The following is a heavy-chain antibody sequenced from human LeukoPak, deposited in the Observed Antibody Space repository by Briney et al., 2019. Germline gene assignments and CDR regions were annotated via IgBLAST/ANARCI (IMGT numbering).Heavy chain of an antibody. J-gene: IGHJ4*02. Sequence: SETLSLTCTVSGASISNSDRYWGWIRQSPGKGLEWIGSIYYSGITYHNPSLKSRVTISVDTSNNQFSLKLSSVTAADTAVYYCARDLGNRYSGSYLDYWGQGTLVTVSS. CDR1: GASISNSDRY. V-gene: IGHV4-39*07. CDR2: IYYSGIT. D-gene: IGHD1-26*01. CDR3: ARDLGNRYSGSYLDY.